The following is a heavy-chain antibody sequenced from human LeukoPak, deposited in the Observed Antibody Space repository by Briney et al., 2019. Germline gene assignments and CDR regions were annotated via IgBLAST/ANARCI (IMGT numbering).Heavy chain of an antibody. CDR3: ARSPQGTGSPPDY. CDR1: GGSISSSSYY. J-gene: IGHJ4*02. CDR2: INHSGST. V-gene: IGHV4-39*07. D-gene: IGHD1-1*01. Sequence: SETLSLTCTVSGGSISSSSYYWSWIRQPPGKGLEWIGEINHSGSTNYNPSLKSRVTISVDTSKNQFSLKLSSVTAADTAVYYCARSPQGTGSPPDYWGQGTLVTVSS.